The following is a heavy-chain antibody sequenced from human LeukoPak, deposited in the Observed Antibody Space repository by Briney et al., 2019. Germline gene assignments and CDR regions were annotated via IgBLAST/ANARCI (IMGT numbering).Heavy chain of an antibody. V-gene: IGHV3-66*01. Sequence: PGGSLSLSCAASGFTVSSNYMSWVRQAPGKGLEWVSVIYNGGSTYYADSVKGRFTISRDNSKNTLYLQMNSLRAEDTAVYYCARGAKYCSGDRCYYYYYYLDVWGKGTTVTVSS. CDR3: ARGAKYCSGDRCYYYYYYLDV. CDR2: IYNGGST. J-gene: IGHJ6*03. CDR1: GFTVSSNY. D-gene: IGHD2-15*01.